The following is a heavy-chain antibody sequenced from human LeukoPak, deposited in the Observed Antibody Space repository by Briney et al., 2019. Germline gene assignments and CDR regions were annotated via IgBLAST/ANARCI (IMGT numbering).Heavy chain of an antibody. Sequence: GGSLRLSCAASGFTFSSSWLTWVRQAPGKGLEWVADIKPDGSAKNYVDSVKGRFTISRDNAQNSLYLQMNNMRAEDTAVYYCARDSAYHSFDIWGQGTMVTVSS. J-gene: IGHJ3*02. V-gene: IGHV3-7*01. CDR1: GFTFSSSW. D-gene: IGHD1-26*01. CDR2: IKPDGSAK. CDR3: ARDSAYHSFDI.